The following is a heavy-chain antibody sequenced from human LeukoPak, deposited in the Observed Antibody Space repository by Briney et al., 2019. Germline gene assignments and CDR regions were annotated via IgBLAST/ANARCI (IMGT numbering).Heavy chain of an antibody. CDR3: AREHPTAIAADY. D-gene: IGHD2-21*02. CDR2: IYYSGST. J-gene: IGHJ4*02. V-gene: IGHV4-30-4*01. CDR1: GGSISSGDYY. Sequence: SQTLSLTCTVSGGSISSGDYYWSWIRQPPGKGLEWIGYIYYSGSTYYNPSLKSRVTISVDTSKNQFSLKLSSVTAADTAVYYCAREHPTAIAADYWGQGTLVTVSS.